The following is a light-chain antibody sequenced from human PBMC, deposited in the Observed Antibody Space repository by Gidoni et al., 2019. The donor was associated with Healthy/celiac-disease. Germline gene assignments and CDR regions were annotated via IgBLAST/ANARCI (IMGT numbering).Light chain of an antibody. CDR3: QQRSNWPIT. CDR2: DAS. Sequence: EIVLTQSPATLSLSPGERATLSCRASQGISSYLAWYQQKPGQAPRLLIYDASNRATGIPARFSGSGSGTDFTLTISSLEPEDFVVYYCQQRSNWPITFGQGTRLEIK. CDR1: QGISSY. V-gene: IGKV3-11*01. J-gene: IGKJ5*01.